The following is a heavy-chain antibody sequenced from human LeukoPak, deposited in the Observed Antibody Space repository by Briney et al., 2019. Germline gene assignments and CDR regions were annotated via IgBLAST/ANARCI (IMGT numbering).Heavy chain of an antibody. CDR3: ARDSPGYLAYDS. V-gene: IGHV3-7*04. Sequence: GGSLRLSCAASGSTFSTYWMTWVRQAPGKRPEWVANVKEDGSATYYVDSVKGRFTISRDNAKKSLYLQMNSLRAEDTAVYYCARDSPGYLAYDSWGQGTLVTVSS. CDR2: VKEDGSAT. D-gene: IGHD1-1*01. J-gene: IGHJ4*02. CDR1: GSTFSTYW.